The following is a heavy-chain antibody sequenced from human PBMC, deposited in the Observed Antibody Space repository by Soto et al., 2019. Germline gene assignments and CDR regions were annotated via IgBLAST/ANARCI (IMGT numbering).Heavy chain of an antibody. V-gene: IGHV1-3*01. CDR3: ARGTSSGYYYFDY. CDR1: GYTFIYYA. CDR2: INADNGNT. Sequence: ASVKVSCKASGYTFIYYAIHWVRQAPGQRLEWMGWINADNGNTKYSQKFQGRVTITRDTSASTAYMELSSLRSEDTAVYYCARGTSSGYYYFDYWGQGTLVTVSS. D-gene: IGHD3-22*01. J-gene: IGHJ4*02.